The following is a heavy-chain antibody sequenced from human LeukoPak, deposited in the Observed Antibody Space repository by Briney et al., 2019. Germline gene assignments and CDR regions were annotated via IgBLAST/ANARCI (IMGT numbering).Heavy chain of an antibody. CDR2: IYYSGST. V-gene: IGHV4-31*03. J-gene: IGHJ4*02. D-gene: IGHD2-2*01. CDR1: GGSISSGGYH. CDR3: ARVPIPPHCSSTSCYSIDY. Sequence: SETLSLTCTVSGGSISSGGYHWSWIRQHPGKGLEWIGYIYYSGSTYYNPSLKSRVTISVDTSKNQFSLKLSSVTAADTAVYYCARVPIPPHCSSTSCYSIDYWGQGTLVTVSS.